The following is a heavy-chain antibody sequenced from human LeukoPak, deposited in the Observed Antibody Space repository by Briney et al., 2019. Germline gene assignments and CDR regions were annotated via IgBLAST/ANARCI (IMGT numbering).Heavy chain of an antibody. V-gene: IGHV3-7*01. J-gene: IGHJ4*02. Sequence: PGGSLRLSCAASGFTFSNYWMTWVRQAPGKGLEWVANINPDGSVGYYVDSVRGRFIISRDNAGNSLYLQMNSLRVEDTAVYYCTQNLVAAAGDHWGQGTLLIVSS. D-gene: IGHD6-13*01. CDR1: GFTFSNYW. CDR3: TQNLVAAAGDH. CDR2: INPDGSVG.